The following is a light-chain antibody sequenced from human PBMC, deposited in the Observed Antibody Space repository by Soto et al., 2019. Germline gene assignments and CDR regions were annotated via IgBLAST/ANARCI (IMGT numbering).Light chain of an antibody. CDR1: SSDVGSYNL. V-gene: IGLV2-23*01. J-gene: IGLJ3*02. CDR2: DGS. Sequence: QSALTQPASVSGSPGQSITISCTGTSSDVGSYNLVSWYQQHPDKAPKLMIYDGSKRPSGVSNRFSGSKSGNTASLTISGLQAEDEADYYCCSYAGSSAWVFGGGTKLTVL. CDR3: CSYAGSSAWV.